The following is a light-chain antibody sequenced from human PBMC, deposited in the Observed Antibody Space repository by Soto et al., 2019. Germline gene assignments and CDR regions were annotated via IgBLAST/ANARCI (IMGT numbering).Light chain of an antibody. Sequence: QSVLTQPPSASGTPGQRVTISCSGSSSNIGSYSVNWYQQLPGTAPKLLIYSSNQRRSGAPDRFSGSKSGTSASLAISGLQSEDEADYYCAAWDDSLNGVVFGGGTKLTVL. V-gene: IGLV1-44*01. CDR1: SSNIGSYS. CDR2: SSN. J-gene: IGLJ2*01. CDR3: AAWDDSLNGVV.